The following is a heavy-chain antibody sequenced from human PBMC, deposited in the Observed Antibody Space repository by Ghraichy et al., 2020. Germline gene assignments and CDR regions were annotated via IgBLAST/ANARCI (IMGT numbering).Heavy chain of an antibody. D-gene: IGHD5-18*01. J-gene: IGHJ4*02. Sequence: ASVKVSCKVSGYTLTELSMHWVRQAPGKGLEWMGGFDPEDGETIYAQKFQGRVTMTEDTSTDTAYMELSSLRSEDTAVYYCATAMYSYGRIDYWGQGTLVTVSS. CDR3: ATAMYSYGRIDY. V-gene: IGHV1-24*01. CDR2: FDPEDGET. CDR1: GYTLTELS.